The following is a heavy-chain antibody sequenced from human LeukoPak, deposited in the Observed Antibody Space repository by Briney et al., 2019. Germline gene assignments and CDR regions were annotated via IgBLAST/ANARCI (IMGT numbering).Heavy chain of an antibody. Sequence: GGSLRLSCAASGFIFSNYEMNWVRQAPGKGLEWVSYVSSSGDAIYYADSVKGRFSISRDNAKSSLFLQMNSLRAEDTAVYYCASPWELPPGGRSDAFDIWGQGTMVTVSS. CDR3: ASPWELPPGGRSDAFDI. CDR1: GFIFSNYE. D-gene: IGHD1-26*01. CDR2: VSSSGDAI. V-gene: IGHV3-48*03. J-gene: IGHJ3*02.